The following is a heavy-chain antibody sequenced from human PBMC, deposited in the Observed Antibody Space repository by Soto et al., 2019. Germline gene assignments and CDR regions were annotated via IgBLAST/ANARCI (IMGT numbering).Heavy chain of an antibody. Sequence: RLSCAASGFTFSSYAMSWVRQAPGKGLEWVSAISGSGGSTYYADSVKGRFTISRDNSKNTLYLQMNSLRAEDTAVYYCATGRANYDSLTGYYRGNAFDIWGQGTMVTVSS. CDR2: ISGSGGST. D-gene: IGHD3-9*01. CDR1: GFTFSSYA. J-gene: IGHJ3*02. V-gene: IGHV3-23*01. CDR3: ATGRANYDSLTGYYRGNAFDI.